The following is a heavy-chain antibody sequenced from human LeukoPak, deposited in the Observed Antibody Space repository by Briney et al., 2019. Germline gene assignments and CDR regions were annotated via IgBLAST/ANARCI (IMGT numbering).Heavy chain of an antibody. CDR3: ARGYSGYENSGLDY. Sequence: PSETLSLTCTVSGGSMSSGGYYWSWIRQHPGKGLEWIGYIYYSGSTYYNPSLKSRVTISVDTSKNQFSLKLSSVTAADTAVYYCARGYSGYENSGLDYWGQGTLVTVSS. J-gene: IGHJ4*02. CDR1: GGSMSSGGYY. CDR2: IYYSGST. V-gene: IGHV4-31*03. D-gene: IGHD5-12*01.